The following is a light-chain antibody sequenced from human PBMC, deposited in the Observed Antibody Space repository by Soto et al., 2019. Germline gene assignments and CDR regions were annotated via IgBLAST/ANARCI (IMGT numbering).Light chain of an antibody. Sequence: QSALTQPDSVSGSPGQSVTISCTGTSSDVGSYNFVSWYQQHPGKAPKLMIFDVSKRSSVVSNRVSGSKSGNTVSLSISGVQAEDEGDYYCCSYRDSSVVIFGGGTKLTVL. CDR1: SSDVGSYNF. CDR3: CSYRDSSVVI. CDR2: DVS. V-gene: IGLV2-23*02. J-gene: IGLJ2*01.